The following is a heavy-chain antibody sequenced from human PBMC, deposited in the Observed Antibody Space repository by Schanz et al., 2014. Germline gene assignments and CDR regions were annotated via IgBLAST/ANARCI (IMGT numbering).Heavy chain of an antibody. J-gene: IGHJ3*02. D-gene: IGHD2-2*01. CDR1: GFIFRTYG. CDR2: IYSGGST. V-gene: IGHV3-NL1*01. Sequence: QVHLVESGGGVVQPGGSLRLSCAASGFIFRTYGMHWVRQAPGKGLEWVSVIYSGGSTYYADSVKGRFTISRDNSKNTLYLQMNSLRDEDTAMYYCAKRCSSTSCSHGAFDIWGQGTMVTVSS. CDR3: AKRCSSTSCSHGAFDI.